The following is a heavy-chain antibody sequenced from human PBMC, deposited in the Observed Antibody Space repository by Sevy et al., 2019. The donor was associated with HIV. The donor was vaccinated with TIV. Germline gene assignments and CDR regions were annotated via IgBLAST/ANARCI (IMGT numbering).Heavy chain of an antibody. J-gene: IGHJ3*02. CDR2: ISYDGSNK. CDR3: ARRFGGYSDAFDI. V-gene: IGHV3-30-3*01. Sequence: GGSLRLSCAASGFTFSNYAMHWVRQAPGKGLEWVAVISYDGSNKYYADSVKGRFTISRDNSKNTLYLQMNSLRAEDTAVYYCARRFGGYSDAFDIWGQGTMVTVSS. CDR1: GFTFSNYA. D-gene: IGHD3-10*01.